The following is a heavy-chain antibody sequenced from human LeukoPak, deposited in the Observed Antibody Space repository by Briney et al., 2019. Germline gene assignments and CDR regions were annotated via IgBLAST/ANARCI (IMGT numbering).Heavy chain of an antibody. J-gene: IGHJ4*02. Sequence: GGSLRLSCAASGFTFSNAWMNWVRQAPGKGLEWVASISNTGTHKHYGDAVRGRFAVSRDNAKNSLYLQMNTLRVEDTAIYYCTRDYYDSAAFDYWGQGTLVAVSS. V-gene: IGHV3-21*06. CDR3: TRDYYDSAAFDY. CDR2: ISNTGTHK. CDR1: GFTFSNAW. D-gene: IGHD3-3*01.